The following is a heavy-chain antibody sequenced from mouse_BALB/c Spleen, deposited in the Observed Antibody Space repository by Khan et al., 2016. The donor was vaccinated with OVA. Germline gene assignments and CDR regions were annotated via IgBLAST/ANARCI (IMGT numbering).Heavy chain of an antibody. D-gene: IGHD4-1*01. Sequence: VQLQQSGPELVKPGASVKMSCKASGYIFTNYVLHWVKQKSGQGLEWIGNINPYNGGTKYNEKFKGKATLASDKSSITAYMELSSLTSEDSAVYYCARGNWQSYHVGYWGQGTTLTLAS. CDR2: INPYNGGT. J-gene: IGHJ2*01. V-gene: IGHV1S136*01. CDR3: ARGNWQSYHVGY. CDR1: GYIFTNYV.